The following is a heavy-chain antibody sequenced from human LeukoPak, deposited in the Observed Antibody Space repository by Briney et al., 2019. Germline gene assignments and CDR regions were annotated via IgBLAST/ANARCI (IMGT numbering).Heavy chain of an antibody. V-gene: IGHV4-34*01. CDR1: GESFSGYY. Sequence: SETLSLTCGVSGESFSGYYWSWLRQPPGKGLEWIGEINQSGDTNYNPSFETRVTMSVDASKKQFSLKVNPLTAADGAVYYCARSLSPYYDVSSAYWVWGYWGQGTLVIISS. CDR2: INQSGDT. D-gene: IGHD3-22*01. J-gene: IGHJ4*02. CDR3: ARSLSPYYDVSSAYWVWGY.